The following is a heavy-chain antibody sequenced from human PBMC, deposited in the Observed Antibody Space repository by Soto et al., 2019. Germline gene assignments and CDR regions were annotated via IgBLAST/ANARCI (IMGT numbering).Heavy chain of an antibody. CDR1: GFTFSGYW. D-gene: IGHD6-6*01. Sequence: EVQLVESGGGLVQPGGSLRLSCAASGFTFSGYWMSWVRQAPGTGLEWVANIKQDGSEKYYVDSVKGRFTISRDNAKNSLDLQMNSLGAEDTAVYYCARDLYQIATRTRPFDCWGQGPLVTVSS. CDR3: ARDLYQIATRTRPFDC. J-gene: IGHJ4*02. V-gene: IGHV3-7*03. CDR2: IKQDGSEK.